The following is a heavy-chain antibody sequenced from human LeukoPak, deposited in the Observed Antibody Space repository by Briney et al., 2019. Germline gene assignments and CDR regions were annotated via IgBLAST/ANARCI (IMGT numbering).Heavy chain of an antibody. D-gene: IGHD4-23*01. Sequence: PGGSLSLSCAASGFTFSTYSMKWVRQAPGKGLDCVSYIGYSSSPIYYADSVKGRFTISRDNAKNSLYLQMNSLKAEDTAVYYCARAVGNHFDYWGQGTLVTVS. CDR3: ARAVGNHFDY. CDR1: GFTFSTYS. J-gene: IGHJ4*02. CDR2: IGYSSSPI. V-gene: IGHV3-48*01.